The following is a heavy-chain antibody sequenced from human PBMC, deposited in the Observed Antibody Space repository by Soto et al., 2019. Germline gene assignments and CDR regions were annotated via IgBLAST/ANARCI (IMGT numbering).Heavy chain of an antibody. Sequence: GGSLRLSCAASGFTFSSYAMHWVRQAPGKGLEWVAVISYDGSNKYYADSVKGRFTISRDNSKNTLYLQMNSLGAEDTAVYYCARETIEYSSGWYSWGQGTLVTVSS. J-gene: IGHJ4*02. V-gene: IGHV3-30-3*01. CDR3: ARETIEYSSGWYS. CDR2: ISYDGSNK. D-gene: IGHD6-19*01. CDR1: GFTFSSYA.